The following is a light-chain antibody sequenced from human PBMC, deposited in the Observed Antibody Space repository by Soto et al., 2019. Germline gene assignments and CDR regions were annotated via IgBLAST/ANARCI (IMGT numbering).Light chain of an antibody. V-gene: IGKV2-30*02. J-gene: IGKJ2*01. CDR1: QSLVHSDGNTY. CDR2: KVS. CDR3: MQGTHWPYT. Sequence: DVVMTQSPLSLPVILGQPASLSCRSSQSLVHSDGNTYLNWFHQRPGQSPRRLIYKVSNRDSGVPGRFSGSASGTEFTLRVSRVEAEDVGVDYCMQGTHWPYTFGQGTKLQIE.